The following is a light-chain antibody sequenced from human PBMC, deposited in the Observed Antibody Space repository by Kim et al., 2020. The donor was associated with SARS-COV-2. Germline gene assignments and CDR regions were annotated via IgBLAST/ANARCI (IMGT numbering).Light chain of an antibody. CDR3: QQSNNWPRT. V-gene: IGKV3-15*01. CDR2: GVS. J-gene: IGKJ1*01. CDR1: QNVNTN. Sequence: EIVMTQSPETLSVSPGDRATLSCRASQNVNTNLAWYQHKPGQAPGLLIYGVSTRATGIPARFSGSGSGTEFTLTINSLQSEDFAVYYCQQSNNWPRTFGQGTKVDIK.